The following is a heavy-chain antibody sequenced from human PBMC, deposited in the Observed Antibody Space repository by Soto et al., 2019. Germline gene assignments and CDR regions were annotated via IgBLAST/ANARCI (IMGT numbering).Heavy chain of an antibody. CDR2: IYPGDSDT. J-gene: IGHJ6*02. CDR3: ARLGRNYYECMDV. Sequence: LGESLKISCNGSGYSFTSYWIGWVRQMPGKGLEWMGIIYPGDSDTRYSPSFQGQVTISADKSISTAYLQWSSLKASDTAMYYCARLGRNYYECMDVWGQGTTVTVSS. V-gene: IGHV5-51*01. CDR1: GYSFTSYW.